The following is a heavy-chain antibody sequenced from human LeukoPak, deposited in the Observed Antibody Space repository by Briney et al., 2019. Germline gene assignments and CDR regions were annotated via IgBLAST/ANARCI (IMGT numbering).Heavy chain of an antibody. D-gene: IGHD1-14*01. V-gene: IGHV4-34*01. Sequence: PSETLSLTCAVYGGSFSGYYWSWIRQPPGKGLEWIGEINHSGSTNYNPSLKSRVTISVDTSKNQFSLKLSSVTAADTAVYYCARHKYNLVLLNWFDPWGQGTLVTVSS. J-gene: IGHJ5*02. CDR1: GGSFSGYY. CDR3: ARHKYNLVLLNWFDP. CDR2: INHSGST.